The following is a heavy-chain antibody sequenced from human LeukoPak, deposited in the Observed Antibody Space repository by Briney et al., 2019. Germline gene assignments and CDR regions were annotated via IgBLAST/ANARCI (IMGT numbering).Heavy chain of an antibody. V-gene: IGHV3-7*01. CDR1: GFTFSSYW. J-gene: IGHJ6*04. D-gene: IGHD3-10*02. Sequence: GFLRLSCAASGFTFSSYWMSWVRQAPGKGLEWVANIKQDGSEKYYVDSVKGRFTISRDNAKNSLYLQMNSLRAEDTAVYYCAELGITMIGGVWGKGTTVTISS. CDR2: IKQDGSEK. CDR3: AELGITMIGGV.